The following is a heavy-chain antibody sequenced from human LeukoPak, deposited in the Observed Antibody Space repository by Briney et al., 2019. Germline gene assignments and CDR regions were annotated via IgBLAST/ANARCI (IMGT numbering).Heavy chain of an antibody. J-gene: IGHJ4*02. CDR2: MNPNSGNT. CDR3: ARVPFVVVVAYPDY. Sequence: ASVKVSCKASGYTFTSYDINWVRQATGQGLEWMGWMNPNSGNTGYAQKFQGRVTMTRNTSISTAYMELSSLRSEDTAAYYCARVPFVVVVAYPDYWGQGTLVTVSS. D-gene: IGHD2-15*01. CDR1: GYTFTSYD. V-gene: IGHV1-8*01.